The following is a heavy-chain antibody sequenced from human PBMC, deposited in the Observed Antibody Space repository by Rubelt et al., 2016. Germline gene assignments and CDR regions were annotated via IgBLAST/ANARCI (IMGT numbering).Heavy chain of an antibody. V-gene: IGHV4-39*01. CDR1: GGSISSSSYY. CDR3: ARGRMGFHYYYYGMDV. J-gene: IGHJ6*02. D-gene: IGHD1-26*01. Sequence: QLQLQESGPGLVKPSETLSLTCTVSGGSISSSSYYWGWIRQPPGKGLEWIGSIYYSGSPYYNPSLKSRGTIAVETSKNQFSLKLSSWTAADTAVYYCARGRMGFHYYYYGMDVWGQGTTVTVSS. CDR2: IYYSGSP.